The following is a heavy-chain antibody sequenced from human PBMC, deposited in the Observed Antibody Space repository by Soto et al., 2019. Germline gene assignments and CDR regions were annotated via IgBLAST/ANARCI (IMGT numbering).Heavy chain of an antibody. J-gene: IGHJ4*02. CDR1: GFTFSSYS. CDR3: GCGVDLYSGSYYRPSGPYYSDY. CDR2: ISSSSSYI. D-gene: IGHD1-26*01. V-gene: IGHV3-21*01. Sequence: PGGSLRLSCAASGFTFSSYSMNWVRQAPGKGLEWVSSISSSSSYIYYADSVKGRFTISRDNAKNSLYLQMNSLRAEDTAVYYCGCGVDLYSGSYYRPSGPYYSDYWGQGTLVTVSS.